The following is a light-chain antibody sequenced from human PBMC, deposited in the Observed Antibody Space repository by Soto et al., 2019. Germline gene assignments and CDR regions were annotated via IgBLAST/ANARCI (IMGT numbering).Light chain of an antibody. CDR1: QSVSSY. Sequence: EIVLTQSPATLSLSTGERANLSCRASQSVSSYLAWYQPKPGQAPGLLIYDASNRATGIPARFSGTESGTDFNLTLSRLDTEDCAVYECQQRSNWTITFGQGTRVEIK. J-gene: IGKJ5*01. CDR2: DAS. CDR3: QQRSNWTIT. V-gene: IGKV3-11*01.